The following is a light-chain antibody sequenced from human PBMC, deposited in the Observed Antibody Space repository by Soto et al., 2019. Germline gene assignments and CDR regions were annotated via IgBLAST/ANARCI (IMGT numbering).Light chain of an antibody. Sequence: EIVLTQSPATLSLSPGERATLSCRASQSVSSNLAWYQQKPGQAPRLLIYGASTRATGIPARFSGSGSGTEFTLTISSLQSEDFAVYSCQQYNNWSLTFGGGTKVDI. CDR2: GAS. CDR1: QSVSSN. V-gene: IGKV3-15*01. CDR3: QQYNNWSLT. J-gene: IGKJ4*01.